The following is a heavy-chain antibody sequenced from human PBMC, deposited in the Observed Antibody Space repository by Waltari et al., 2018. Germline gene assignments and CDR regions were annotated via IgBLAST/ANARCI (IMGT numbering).Heavy chain of an antibody. CDR2: IYHSGST. J-gene: IGHJ6*03. CDR1: GYSISSGYY. D-gene: IGHD2-2*01. Sequence: QVQLQESGPGLVKPSETLSLTCAVSGYSISSGYYWGWIRQPPGKGLEWIGSIYHSGSTYYNPSLKSRVTISVDTSKNQFSLKLSSVTAADTAVYYCARGSYQLYHYYYYYYMDVWGKGTTVTVSS. CDR3: ARGSYQLYHYYYYYYMDV. V-gene: IGHV4-38-2*01.